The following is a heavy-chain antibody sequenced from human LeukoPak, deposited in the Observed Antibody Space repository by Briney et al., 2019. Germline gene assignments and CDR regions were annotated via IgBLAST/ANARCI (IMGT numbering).Heavy chain of an antibody. D-gene: IGHD6-13*01. CDR3: ARFGYSSSWYGGAFDI. CDR2: IYSGGST. J-gene: IGHJ3*02. Sequence: GGSLRLSCAASGFTVSSNYMSWVRQAPGKGLEWVSVIYSGGSTYYADSVKGRFTISRDNSKNTLYLQMNSLRAEDTAVYYCARFGYSSSWYGGAFDIWGQGTMVTVSS. V-gene: IGHV3-66*01. CDR1: GFTVSSNY.